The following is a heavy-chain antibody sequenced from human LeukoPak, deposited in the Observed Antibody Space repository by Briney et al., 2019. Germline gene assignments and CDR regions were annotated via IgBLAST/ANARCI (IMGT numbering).Heavy chain of an antibody. CDR2: ISSSSSYI. V-gene: IGHV3-21*01. J-gene: IGHJ4*02. D-gene: IGHD2-2*01. Sequence: GGSLRLSCAASGFTFSSYSMDWVRQAPGKGLEWVSSISSSSSYIYYADSVKVRFTISRDNAKNSLYLQMNSLRAEDTAVYYCARADIVVVPAAMLPDYWGQGTLVTVSS. CDR3: ARADIVVVPAAMLPDY. CDR1: GFTFSSYS.